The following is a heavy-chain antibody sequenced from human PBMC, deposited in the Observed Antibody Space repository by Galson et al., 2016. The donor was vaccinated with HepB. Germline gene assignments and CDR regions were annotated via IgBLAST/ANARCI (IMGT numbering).Heavy chain of an antibody. J-gene: IGHJ5*02. D-gene: IGHD2/OR15-2a*01. V-gene: IGHV4-4*02. CDR3: ARGWKCTSALCATLGFNWLEP. CDR2: IFHRGNT. Sequence: SETLSLTCAVSGDYISSGHWWSWVRQPPGKGLEWIGDIFHRGNTNYNPSLKSRVIISLETSKTQFSLRLSSETAADTAVYYCARGWKCTSALCATLGFNWLEPWGQGTLVIVSS. CDR1: GDYISSGHW.